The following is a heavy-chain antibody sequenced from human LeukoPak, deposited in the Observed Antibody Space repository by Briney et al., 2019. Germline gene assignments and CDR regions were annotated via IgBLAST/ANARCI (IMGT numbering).Heavy chain of an antibody. Sequence: SETLSLTCTVSGGSISSYYWSWIRQPPGKGLEWIWYIYYSGSTNYNPSLKSRVTISVDTSKNQFSQKLSSVTAADTAVYYCASGIAVAGTRGDYWGQGTLVTVSS. CDR2: IYYSGST. J-gene: IGHJ4*02. CDR3: ASGIAVAGTRGDY. D-gene: IGHD6-19*01. CDR1: GGSISSYY. V-gene: IGHV4-59*01.